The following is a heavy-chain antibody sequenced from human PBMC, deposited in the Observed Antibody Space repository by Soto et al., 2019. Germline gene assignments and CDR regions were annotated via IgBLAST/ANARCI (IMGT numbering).Heavy chain of an antibody. CDR3: AKAATIATLYNFDF. CDR2: ISDSGGTT. J-gene: IGHJ4*02. V-gene: IGHV3-23*01. Sequence: GGSLRLSCAASGFTFSGFAMNWVRQAPGKGLEWVSLISDSGGTTYHADSVKGRFTISRDNSKKTLYLQLNSLRAEDTAVYYCAKAATIATLYNFDFWGQGTLVTVSS. CDR1: GFTFSGFA. D-gene: IGHD4-4*01.